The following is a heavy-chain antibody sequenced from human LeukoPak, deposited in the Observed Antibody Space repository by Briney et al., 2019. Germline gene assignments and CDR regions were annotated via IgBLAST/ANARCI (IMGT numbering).Heavy chain of an antibody. Sequence: GGSLRLSCTASGFTFSTYSMNWVRQAPGEGLEWVANIKQDGSGKYYVDSVKGRFTISRDNAKSSLYLQMNNLRAEDTAVYYCARDFSWTGGYFDYWGQGTLVTVSS. D-gene: IGHD1-14*01. J-gene: IGHJ4*02. V-gene: IGHV3-7*01. CDR3: ARDFSWTGGYFDY. CDR1: GFTFSTYS. CDR2: IKQDGSGK.